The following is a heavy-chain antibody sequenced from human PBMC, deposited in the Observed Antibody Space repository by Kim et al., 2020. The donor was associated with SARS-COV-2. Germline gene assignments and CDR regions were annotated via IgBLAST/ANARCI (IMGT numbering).Heavy chain of an antibody. Sequence: SGNTGYAQKFQGRGTMTRNTSISTAYMELSSLRSEDTAVYYCARELKFDPWGQGTLVTVSS. J-gene: IGHJ5*02. V-gene: IGHV1-8*01. CDR3: ARELKFDP. CDR2: SGNT.